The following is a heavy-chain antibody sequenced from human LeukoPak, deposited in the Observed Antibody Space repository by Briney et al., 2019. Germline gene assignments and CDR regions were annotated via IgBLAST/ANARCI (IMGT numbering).Heavy chain of an antibody. CDR3: ARTDSGYYPIYYYYGMDV. CDR2: IWYDGSNK. J-gene: IGHJ6*02. V-gene: IGHV3-33*01. D-gene: IGHD3-22*01. CDR1: GFTFSSYG. Sequence: GGSLRLSCAASGFTFSSYGMHWVRQAPGKGLEWVAVIWYDGSNKYHADSVKGRFTISRDNSKNTLYLQMNSLRAEDTAVYYCARTDSGYYPIYYYYGMDVWGQGTTVTVSS.